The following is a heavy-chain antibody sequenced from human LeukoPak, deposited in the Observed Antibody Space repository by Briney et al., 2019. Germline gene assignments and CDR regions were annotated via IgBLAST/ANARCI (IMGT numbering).Heavy chain of an antibody. CDR2: IWYVGSNK. D-gene: IGHD6-19*01. V-gene: IGHV3-33*06. CDR3: AKAAKGLVPAS. Sequence: GGSLRVSCVASGFTFSSYGMHWVRQAPGKGVEWVAVIWYVGSNKYYADSVKGRFTISRDNSKNTLYLQMNSLRAEDTAVDYCAKAAKGLVPASWGQGTLVTVSS. CDR1: GFTFSSYG. J-gene: IGHJ5*02.